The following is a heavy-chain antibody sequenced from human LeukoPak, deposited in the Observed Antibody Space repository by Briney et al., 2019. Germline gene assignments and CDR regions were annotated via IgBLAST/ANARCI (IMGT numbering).Heavy chain of an antibody. V-gene: IGHV1-8*01. J-gene: IGHJ3*02. CDR1: GYTFTSYD. D-gene: IGHD3-22*01. CDR3: ATTFSGYYRRDAFDI. CDR2: MNPNSGNT. Sequence: KVSCKASGYTFTSYDINWVRQATGQGLEWMGWMNPNSGNTGYAQKFQGRVTMTRNTSISTAYMELSSLRSEDTAVYYCATTFSGYYRRDAFDIWGQGTMVTVSS.